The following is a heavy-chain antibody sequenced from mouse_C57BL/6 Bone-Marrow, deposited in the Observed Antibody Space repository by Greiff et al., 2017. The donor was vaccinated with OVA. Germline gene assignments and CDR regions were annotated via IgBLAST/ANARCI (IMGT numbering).Heavy chain of an antibody. CDR2: ISYDGSN. CDR3: AREVYYGSSYYFDY. Sequence: EVKVEESGPGLVKPSQSLSLTCSVTGYSITSGYYWNWIRQFPGNKLEWMGYISYDGSNNYNPSLKNRISITRDTSKNQFFLKLNSVTTEDTATYYCAREVYYGSSYYFDYWGQGTTLTVSS. J-gene: IGHJ2*01. D-gene: IGHD1-1*01. V-gene: IGHV3-6*01. CDR1: GYSITSGYY.